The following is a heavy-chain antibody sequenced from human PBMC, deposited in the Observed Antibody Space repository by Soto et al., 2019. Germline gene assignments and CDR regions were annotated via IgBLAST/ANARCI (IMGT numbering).Heavy chain of an antibody. V-gene: IGHV4-59*08. CDR1: GGSISSYY. J-gene: IGHJ4*02. D-gene: IGHD2-2*01. CDR3: AGYCSSTSCYQYFDY. Sequence: PSETLSLTCTVSGGSISSYYWSWIRQPPGKGLEWIGYIYYSGSTNYNPSLKSRVTISVDTSKNQFSLKLSSVTAADTAVYYCAGYCSSTSCYQYFDYWGQGTLVTVS. CDR2: IYYSGST.